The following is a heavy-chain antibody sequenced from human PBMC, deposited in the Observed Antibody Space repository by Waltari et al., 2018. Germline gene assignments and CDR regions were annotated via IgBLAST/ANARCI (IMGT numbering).Heavy chain of an antibody. V-gene: IGHV4-39*01. CDR3: ARPRKKKGYRFDP. CDR2: IYYSGST. CDR1: GGSISSSSYY. Sequence: QLQLQESGPGLVKPSETLSLTCTVSGGSISSSSYYWGWIRQSPGKGLEWIGSIYYSGSTYHNPTLKKRGHQSGDKSQNPVSPKVGSVNGGDTGGDFRARPRKKKGYRFDPRGQGTLVTVSS. J-gene: IGHJ5*01. D-gene: IGHD5-12*01.